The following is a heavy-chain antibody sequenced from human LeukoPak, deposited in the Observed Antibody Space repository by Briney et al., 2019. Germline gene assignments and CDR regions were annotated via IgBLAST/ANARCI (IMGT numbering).Heavy chain of an antibody. CDR3: AKAYSYGTYYFDY. CDR2: ISGSGGGT. J-gene: IGHJ4*02. CDR1: GFTFSSYA. D-gene: IGHD5-18*01. V-gene: IGHV3-23*01. Sequence: GGSLRLSCAASGFTFSSYAMSWVRQAPGKRLEWVSAISGSGGGTYYADSVKGRFTISRDNSKNMLYLQMNSLRAEDTAVYYCAKAYSYGTYYFDYWGQGTLVTVSS.